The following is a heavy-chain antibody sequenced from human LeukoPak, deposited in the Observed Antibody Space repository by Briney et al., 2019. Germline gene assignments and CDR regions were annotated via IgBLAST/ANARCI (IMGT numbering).Heavy chain of an antibody. V-gene: IGHV1-2*02. CDR1: GYTFTGYY. Sequence: ASVKVSCKASGYTFTGYYMHWVRQAPGQGFEWMGWINPNSGGTNYAQKFQGRVTMTRDTSITTAYMELSRLRSDDTAVYYCAKWGFDFWSGHFGLDVWGQGTTVTVS. CDR2: INPNSGGT. CDR3: AKWGFDFWSGHFGLDV. J-gene: IGHJ6*02. D-gene: IGHD3-3*01.